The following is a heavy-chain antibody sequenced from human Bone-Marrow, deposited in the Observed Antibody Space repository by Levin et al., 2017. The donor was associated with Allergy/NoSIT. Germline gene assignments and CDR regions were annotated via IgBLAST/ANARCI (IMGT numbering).Heavy chain of an antibody. D-gene: IGHD3-16*01. Sequence: GESLKISCAASGFTFSFYGMHWVRQAPGKGLEWVALISYDGSNKYYPDSVKGRFTISRDNSKNTLSLHMSSLRAEDTAVYYCAKAWGGQANHYYYYGMDVWGQGTTVTVSS. J-gene: IGHJ6*02. CDR2: ISYDGSNK. CDR3: AKAWGGQANHYYYYGMDV. V-gene: IGHV3-30*18. CDR1: GFTFSFYG.